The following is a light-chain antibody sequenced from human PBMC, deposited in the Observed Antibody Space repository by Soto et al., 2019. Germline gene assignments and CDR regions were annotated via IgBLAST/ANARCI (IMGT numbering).Light chain of an antibody. CDR1: QSVDSRY. V-gene: IGKV3-20*01. Sequence: DIVLTQSPGTLSLSPGERATLSCRASQSVDSRYLAWYQQKPGQAPRLLIHAVSIRATGIPDRFSGSGSGTDCTLTISRVEPEDFTEYYCQQYGSSPRYSFGQGTKLEIK. J-gene: IGKJ2*03. CDR2: AVS. CDR3: QQYGSSPRYS.